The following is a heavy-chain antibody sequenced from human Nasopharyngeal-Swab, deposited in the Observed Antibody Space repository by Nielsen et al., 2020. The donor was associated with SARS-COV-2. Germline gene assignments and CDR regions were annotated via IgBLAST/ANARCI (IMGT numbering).Heavy chain of an antibody. CDR2: IIPIFGTA. Sequence: SVKVSCKASGGTFSSYAISRVRQAPGQGLEWMGGIIPIFGTANYAQKFQGRVTITADESTSTAYMELSSLRSEDTAVYHCTTQLGDAFDIWGQGTMVTVSS. D-gene: IGHD6-6*01. V-gene: IGHV1-69*13. CDR3: TTQLGDAFDI. J-gene: IGHJ3*02. CDR1: GGTFSSYA.